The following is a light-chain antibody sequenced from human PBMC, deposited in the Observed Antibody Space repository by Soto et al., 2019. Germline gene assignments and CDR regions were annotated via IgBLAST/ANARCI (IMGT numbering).Light chain of an antibody. CDR2: EVN. CDR3: TSYAGGNNV. CDR1: TSEVGGYNY. V-gene: IGLV2-8*01. Sequence: QSALTQPPSASGSPGQSVTISCTETTSEVGGYNYVSWYQHHPGKVPKLMVYEVNKRPSGVPDRFSGSKSGNTASLTVSGLQAEDEADYYCTSYAGGNNVFGTGTKVTVL. J-gene: IGLJ1*01.